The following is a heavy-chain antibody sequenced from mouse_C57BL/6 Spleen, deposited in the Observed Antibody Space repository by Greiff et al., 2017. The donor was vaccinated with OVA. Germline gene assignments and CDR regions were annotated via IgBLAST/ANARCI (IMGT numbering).Heavy chain of an antibody. CDR2: IRSKSSNYAT. V-gene: IGHV10-3*01. CDR3: VREGITTVVATDYFDY. D-gene: IGHD1-1*01. J-gene: IGHJ2*01. Sequence: EVQGVESGGGLVQPKGSLKLSCAASGFTFNTYAMHWVRQAPGKGLEWVARIRSKSSNYATYYADSVKDRFTISRDDSQSMLYLQMNNLKTEDTAMYYCVREGITTVVATDYFDYWGQGTTLTVSS. CDR1: GFTFNTYA.